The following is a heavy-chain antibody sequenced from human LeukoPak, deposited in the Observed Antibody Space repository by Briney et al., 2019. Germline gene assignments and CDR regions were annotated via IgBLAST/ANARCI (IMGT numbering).Heavy chain of an antibody. D-gene: IGHD1-26*01. CDR2: ISSNSSYI. Sequence: PGGSLRLSCAASGFTFSSYSMNWVRQAPGKGLEWVSSISSNSSYIYYADSVKGRFTISRDNAKNSLYLQMNSLRAEDTAVYYCARSSSGSYLNFDYWGQGTLVTVSS. V-gene: IGHV3-21*01. CDR1: GFTFSSYS. J-gene: IGHJ4*02. CDR3: ARSSSGSYLNFDY.